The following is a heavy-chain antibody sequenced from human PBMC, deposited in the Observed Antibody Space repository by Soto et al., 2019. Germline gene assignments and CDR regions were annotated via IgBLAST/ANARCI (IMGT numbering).Heavy chain of an antibody. Sequence: SETLSLTCTVSVGSIRSSTYYWGWIRQPPGQALEWLGSIYYSGSTYYTPSLKTRVTISVDTSTHQFSLKLSSVTAAGTAVDCCARLEESSSWYDFLVDYWGQGTLVSVSS. D-gene: IGHD6-13*01. J-gene: IGHJ4*02. CDR2: IYYSGST. CDR3: ARLEESSSWYDFLVDY. V-gene: IGHV4-39*01. CDR1: VGSIRSSTYY.